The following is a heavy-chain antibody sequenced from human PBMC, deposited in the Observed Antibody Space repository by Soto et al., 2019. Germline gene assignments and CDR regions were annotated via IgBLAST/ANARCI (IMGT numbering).Heavy chain of an antibody. CDR3: ARGGSSSDNGMDV. J-gene: IGHJ6*02. CDR2: ISSRSYTI. CDR1: GFTCSTYS. D-gene: IGHD6-6*01. Sequence: EVKLVESGGDLVQPGGSLRLSCAASGFTCSTYSMNWVRQAPGKGLEWVSYISSRSYTIYYVDSVKGRFTISRDNAKNALYLQMNSLRDEDTAVYYCARGGSSSDNGMDVWGQGTTVTVSS. V-gene: IGHV3-48*02.